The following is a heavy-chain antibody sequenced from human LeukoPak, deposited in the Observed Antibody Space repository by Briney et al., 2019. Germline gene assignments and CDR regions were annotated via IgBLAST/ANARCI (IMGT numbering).Heavy chain of an antibody. Sequence: PGGSLRLSCAASGFTFSSYEMNWVRQAPGKGLEWVSYISSSGSTIYYADSVKGRFTISRDNAKNSLSLQMNSLRAEDTAVYYCARDLYGSGGDAFDIWGQGTMVTVSS. J-gene: IGHJ3*02. CDR2: ISSSGSTI. CDR1: GFTFSSYE. V-gene: IGHV3-48*03. D-gene: IGHD3-10*01. CDR3: ARDLYGSGGDAFDI.